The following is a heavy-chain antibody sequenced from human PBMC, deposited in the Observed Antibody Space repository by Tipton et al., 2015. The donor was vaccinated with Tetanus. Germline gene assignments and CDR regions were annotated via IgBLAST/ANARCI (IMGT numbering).Heavy chain of an antibody. CDR3: EREADCSGGSCFSGDFDN. D-gene: IGHD2-15*01. V-gene: IGHV3-33*01. Sequence: SLRLSCAASGFIFSSYGIHWVRQAPGKGLEWVAVPWYDGTDKYYADSVKGRFTISRDNSKNTLYLQMNSLRAEDTAVYYCEREADCSGGSCFSGDFDNWGQGTQVTVSS. CDR2: PWYDGTDK. J-gene: IGHJ4*02. CDR1: GFIFSSYG.